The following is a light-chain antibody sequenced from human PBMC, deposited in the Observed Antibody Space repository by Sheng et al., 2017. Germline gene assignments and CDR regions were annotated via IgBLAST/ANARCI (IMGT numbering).Light chain of an antibody. Sequence: DIVMTQSPDSLAVSLGERATINCKSSQSVFYSSXNENYLAWYQHKPGQPPRLLIYWASTRESGVPDRFSGSGSGTDFTLTISSLQAEDVAVYYCQQYYTTPRWTFGQGTNVEIK. V-gene: IGKV4-1*01. CDR3: QQYYTTPRWT. CDR2: WAS. J-gene: IGKJ1*01. CDR1: QSVFYSSXNENY.